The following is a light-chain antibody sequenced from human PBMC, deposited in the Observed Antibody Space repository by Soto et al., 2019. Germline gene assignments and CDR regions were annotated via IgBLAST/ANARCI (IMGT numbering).Light chain of an antibody. Sequence: QSVLTQPASISGSPGQSITISCTGTGSAVGTYNLVSWYQQHPGKAPNLIIYEGNKRPSGVSRRFSGSKSANTASLTISGLRAEDEAEYYCCSYVDTSAFVRFGGGTKLTVL. CDR3: CSYVDTSAFVR. V-gene: IGLV2-23*03. CDR2: EGN. J-gene: IGLJ3*02. CDR1: GSAVGTYNL.